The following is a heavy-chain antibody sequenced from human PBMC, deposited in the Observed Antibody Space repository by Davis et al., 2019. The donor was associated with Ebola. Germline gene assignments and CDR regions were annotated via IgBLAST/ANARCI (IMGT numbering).Heavy chain of an antibody. CDR1: GGSISSYY. CDR3: ARERVGYCSSTSCYFEVGYYYYMDV. CDR2: IHYSGST. D-gene: IGHD2-2*01. Sequence: PSETLSLTCTVSGGSISSYYWSWIRQPPGKGLEWIGYIHYSGSTDYNPSLKSRVTISVDKSKNQFSLKLSSVTAADTAVYYCARERVGYCSSTSCYFEVGYYYYMDVWGKGTTVTVSS. V-gene: IGHV4-59*12. J-gene: IGHJ6*03.